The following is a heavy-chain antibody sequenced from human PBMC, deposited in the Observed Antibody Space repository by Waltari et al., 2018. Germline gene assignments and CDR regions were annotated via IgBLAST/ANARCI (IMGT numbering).Heavy chain of an antibody. CDR3: ARVPVSSWYGERYFDY. V-gene: IGHV4-39*07. Sequence: QLQLQESGPGLVKPSETLSLTFTVSGGSISSSSYYWGWIRHPPGKGLEWIVIIYYSGRTYYNPSLKSRVTISVDTSKNQFSLKLSFVTAEDTAVYYCARVPVSSWYGERYFDYWGQGTLVTVSS. CDR2: IYYSGRT. J-gene: IGHJ4*02. D-gene: IGHD6-13*01. CDR1: GGSISSSSYY.